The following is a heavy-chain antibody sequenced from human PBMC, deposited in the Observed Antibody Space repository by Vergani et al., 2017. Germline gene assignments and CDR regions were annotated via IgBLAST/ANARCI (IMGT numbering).Heavy chain of an antibody. CDR2: VFFTGRT. Sequence: QVQLQESGPCLVKPSETLSLTCSVSGGPLTSYHWSWVRQPPGKGLELLGYVFFTGRTRYNTSLVSRLTMSIDTSKNQFSLKVTSVTTADTAVYYCARIVAVGYDAFDIWGQGTLVTVSS. J-gene: IGHJ3*02. CDR1: GGPLTSYH. V-gene: IGHV4-59*01. D-gene: IGHD2-21*01. CDR3: ARIVAVGYDAFDI.